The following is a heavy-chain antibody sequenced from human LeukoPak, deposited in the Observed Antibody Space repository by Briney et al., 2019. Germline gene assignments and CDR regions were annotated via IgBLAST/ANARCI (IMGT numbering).Heavy chain of an antibody. V-gene: IGHV1-8*01. Sequence: ASVKVSCKASGYTFTSYDIHWVRQATGQGLEWMGWMSPNSGNTVYAQKFQGRVTMTRNTSISTAYMELSSLSSEDAAVYYCARGCSSTTCSWPFDYWGQGTLVTVSS. CDR1: GYTFTSYD. CDR2: MSPNSGNT. CDR3: ARGCSSTTCSWPFDY. J-gene: IGHJ4*02. D-gene: IGHD2-2*01.